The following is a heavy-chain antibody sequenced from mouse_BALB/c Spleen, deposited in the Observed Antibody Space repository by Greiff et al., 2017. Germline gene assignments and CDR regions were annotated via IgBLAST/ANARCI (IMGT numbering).Heavy chain of an antibody. V-gene: IGHV5-12-2*01. CDR2: ISNGGGST. CDR1: GFTFSSYT. J-gene: IGHJ4*01. D-gene: IGHD1-1*01. CDR3: ARHKGSPYAMDY. Sequence: EVQLQESGGGLVQPGGSLKLSCAASGFTFSSYTMSWVRQTPEKRLEWVAYISNGGGSTYYPDTVKGRFTISRDNAKNTLYLQMSSLKSEDTAMYYCARHKGSPYAMDYWGQGTSVTVSS.